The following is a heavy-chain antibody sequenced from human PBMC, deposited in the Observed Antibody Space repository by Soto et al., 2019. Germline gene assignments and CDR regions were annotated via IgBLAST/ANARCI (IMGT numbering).Heavy chain of an antibody. V-gene: IGHV1-2*04. CDR1: GYTFTGYY. CDR2: INPNSGGT. D-gene: IGHD2-2*01. J-gene: IGHJ5*02. CDR3: ARGLSGCSSTSCYNWFDP. Sequence: ASVKVSCKASGYTFTGYYMHWVRQAPGQGLEWMGWINPNSGGTNYAQKFQGWVTMTRDTSISTAYMELSRLRSDDTAVYYCARGLSGCSSTSCYNWFDPWGQGTLVTVSA.